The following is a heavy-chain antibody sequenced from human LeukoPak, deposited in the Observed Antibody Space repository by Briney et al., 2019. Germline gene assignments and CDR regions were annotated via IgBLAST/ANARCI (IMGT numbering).Heavy chain of an antibody. D-gene: IGHD6-13*01. V-gene: IGHV3-30*04. CDR2: ISYDGSNK. J-gene: IGHJ6*03. CDR1: GFTFSTYG. CDR3: ARDVMPAAGNNYYYMDD. Sequence: GGSLRLSCAASGFTFSTYGMHWVRQAPGKGLEWVAVISYDGSNKYYGDSVRGRFTISRDNSKNTLYLQMNSLRAEDTAVYYCARDVMPAAGNNYYYMDDWDKGTTVTVSS.